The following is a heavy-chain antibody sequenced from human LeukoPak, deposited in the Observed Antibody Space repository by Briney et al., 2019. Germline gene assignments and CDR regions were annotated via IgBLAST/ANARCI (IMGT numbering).Heavy chain of an antibody. CDR1: GFTFSNAW. J-gene: IGHJ4*02. D-gene: IGHD1-1*01. V-gene: IGHV3-15*01. Sequence: GGSLRLSCAASGFTFSNAWMNWMGWVRQAPGKGLEWVGLTKIKIDDGKPHCAALVKGRFTISRDDSKNTVYLEMNSLETEDTAVYYCISGGGTADYWGQGTLVSVSS. CDR2: TKIKIDDGKP. CDR3: ISGGGTADY.